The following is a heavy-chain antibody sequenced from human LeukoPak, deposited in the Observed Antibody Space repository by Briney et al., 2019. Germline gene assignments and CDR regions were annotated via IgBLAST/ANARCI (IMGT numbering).Heavy chain of an antibody. CDR1: GFSVTSNY. V-gene: IGHV3-53*01. J-gene: IGHJ3*02. CDR2: FYSGGRP. D-gene: IGHD1-26*01. CDR3: ARRRSGSPDDASDI. Sequence: PGGSLRLSCAASGFSVTSNYMTWVRQAPGKGLDWISIFYSGGRPHYADSMKGRFIISRDNSKNTLYLQMNSLRTEDTAVYYCARRRSGSPDDASDIWGRGTLVTVSS.